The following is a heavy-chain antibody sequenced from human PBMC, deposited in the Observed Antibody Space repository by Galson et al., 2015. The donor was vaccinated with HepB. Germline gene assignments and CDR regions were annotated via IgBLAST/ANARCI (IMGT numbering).Heavy chain of an antibody. Sequence: ETLSLTCTVSGGSSDTYYWSWIRQPPGRGLEWIGYVYYTGSTNYSPSLKGRITISLDKPRKQFSLRLGSVTAADTAMYYCARSELGTISHFDSWGRGTLVTVSS. D-gene: IGHD5-24*01. CDR2: VYYTGST. J-gene: IGHJ4*02. CDR1: GGSSDTYY. V-gene: IGHV4-59*01. CDR3: ARSELGTISHFDS.